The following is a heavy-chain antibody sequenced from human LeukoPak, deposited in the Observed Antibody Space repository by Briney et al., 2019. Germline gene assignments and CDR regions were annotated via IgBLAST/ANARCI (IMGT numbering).Heavy chain of an antibody. CDR2: ISSDGSRV. CDR1: GFTFSDYW. V-gene: IGHV3-74*01. J-gene: IGHJ4*02. CDR3: AKESQWASWDY. D-gene: IGHD1-26*01. Sequence: PGGSLRLSCAASGFTFSDYWMHWVRQAPGKGLVWVSRISSDGSRVTYADSVKGRFTISRDNAKNTLYLQMNSLRAEDTAVYYCAKESQWASWDYWGQGTLVTVSS.